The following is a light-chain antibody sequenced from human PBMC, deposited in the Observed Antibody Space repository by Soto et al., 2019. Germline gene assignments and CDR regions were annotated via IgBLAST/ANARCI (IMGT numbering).Light chain of an antibody. Sequence: EIALRQPPGTLSLSPGETATLSCRASQSVSSNLAWYQQKPGQAPRLLIYGASTRATGIPARFSGSGSGTDFTLTISSLQAEDVAVYYCQQYYDNPRTFGQGTKVDIK. CDR2: GAS. CDR1: QSVSSN. V-gene: IGKV3-15*01. J-gene: IGKJ1*01. CDR3: QQYYDNPRT.